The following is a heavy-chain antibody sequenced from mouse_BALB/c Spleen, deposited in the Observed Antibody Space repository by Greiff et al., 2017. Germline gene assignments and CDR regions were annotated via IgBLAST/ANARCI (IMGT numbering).Heavy chain of an antibody. CDR2: ISSGSSTI. D-gene: IGHD2-1*01. CDR3: ARYYYPFYAMDY. CDR1: GFTFSSFG. J-gene: IGHJ4*01. V-gene: IGHV5-17*02. Sequence: EVQRVESGGGLVQPGGSRKLSCAASGFTFSSFGMHWVRQAPEKGLEWVAYISSGSSTIYYADTVKGRFTISRDNPKNTLFLQMTSLRSEDTAMYYCARYYYPFYAMDYWGQGTSVTVSS.